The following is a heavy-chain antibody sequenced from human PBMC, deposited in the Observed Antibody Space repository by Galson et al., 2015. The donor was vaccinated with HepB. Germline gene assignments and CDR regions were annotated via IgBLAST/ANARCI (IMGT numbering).Heavy chain of an antibody. CDR1: GYSFTSYW. Sequence: QSGAEVKKPGESLKISCKGSGYSFTSYWIGWVRQMPGKGLEWMGIIYPGDSDTRYSPSFQGQVTISADKSISTAYLQWSSLKASDTAMYYCARLAILLNGLRVLEWPYYMDVWGKGTSVTVSS. CDR2: IYPGDSDT. CDR3: ARLAILLNGLRVLEWPYYMDV. D-gene: IGHD3-3*01. V-gene: IGHV5-51*03. J-gene: IGHJ6*03.